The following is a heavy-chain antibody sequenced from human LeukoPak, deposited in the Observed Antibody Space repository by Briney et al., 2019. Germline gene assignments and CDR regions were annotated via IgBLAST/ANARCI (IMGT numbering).Heavy chain of an antibody. V-gene: IGHV3-15*01. D-gene: IGHD6-19*01. CDR1: GFIFNTYW. CDR2: IKSKTDGGTT. J-gene: IGHJ4*02. CDR3: TPSIAVAGSLDY. Sequence: PGGSLRLSCAASGFIFNTYWMHWVRQAPGKGLEWVGRIKSKTDGGTTDYAAPVKGRFTISRDDSKNTLYLQMNSLKTEDTAVYYCTPSIAVAGSLDYWGQGTLVTVSS.